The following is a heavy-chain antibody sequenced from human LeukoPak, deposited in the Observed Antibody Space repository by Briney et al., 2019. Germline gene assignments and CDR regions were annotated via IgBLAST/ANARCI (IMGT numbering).Heavy chain of an antibody. J-gene: IGHJ4*02. CDR2: VYGGGDA. V-gene: IGHV3-53*05. CDR1: GFAVSSNY. Sequence: GGSLRLSCAASGFAVSSNYISWVRQAPGKGLEWVSVVYGGGDAYYADSVKGRFTISRDNSKNTLYLQMSSLRPEDTAVYYCARATSAYSYANYWSQGTLVTVSS. D-gene: IGHD5-18*01. CDR3: ARATSAYSYANY.